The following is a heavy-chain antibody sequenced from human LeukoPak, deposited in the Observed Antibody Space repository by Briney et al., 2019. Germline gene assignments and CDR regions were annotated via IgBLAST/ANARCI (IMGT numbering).Heavy chain of an antibody. CDR3: ARVADLYDSFDY. CDR1: GFTFSSYS. D-gene: IGHD3-22*01. V-gene: IGHV3-21*01. J-gene: IGHJ4*02. CDR2: ISSSSSYI. Sequence: GGSLRLSCAASGFTFSSYSMNWVRQAPGKGLEWVSSISSSSSYIYYADSVKGRFTISRDNAENSLYLQMNSLRAEDTAVYYCARVADLYDSFDYWGQGTLVTVSS.